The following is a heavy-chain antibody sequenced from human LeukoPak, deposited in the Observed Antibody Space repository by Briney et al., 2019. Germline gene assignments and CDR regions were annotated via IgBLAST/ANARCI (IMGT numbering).Heavy chain of an antibody. D-gene: IGHD2-2*02. CDR3: ARVGVVVVPAAITGVGFDP. CDR2: MNPNSGNT. CDR1: GYTFTSFD. V-gene: IGHV1-8*01. J-gene: IGHJ5*02. Sequence: ASVPVSCMASGYTFTSFDIHGVRQATGQGLEWMGWMNPNSGNTGYAQKFHGRVTMTRNTSISTAYMELSSLRSEDTAVYYGARVGVVVVPAAITGVGFDPWGQGTLVTVSS.